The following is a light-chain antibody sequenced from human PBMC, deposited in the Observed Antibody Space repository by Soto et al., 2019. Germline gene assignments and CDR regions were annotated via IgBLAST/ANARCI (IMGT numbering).Light chain of an antibody. CDR3: QQRVDWPRT. Sequence: EIVLTQSPATLALAPGERATLSCRASQSISTYLAWYQQRPGQAPRLVVNDASNRAPGISARFSGSGSGTDFTLTISSLEAEDFAMYYCQQRVDWPRTFGQGTRVEVK. J-gene: IGKJ1*01. CDR1: QSISTY. V-gene: IGKV3-11*01. CDR2: DAS.